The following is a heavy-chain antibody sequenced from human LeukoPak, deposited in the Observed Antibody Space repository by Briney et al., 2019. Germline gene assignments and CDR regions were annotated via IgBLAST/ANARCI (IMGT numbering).Heavy chain of an antibody. D-gene: IGHD3-22*01. V-gene: IGHV4-59*08. CDR2: ISYSGST. J-gene: IGHJ1*01. Sequence: PSETLSLTCTVSGGSINTYFWNWLRQPPGKGLEWIGYISYSGSTHYNPSLESRVTMSVDTSKNQFSLDLTSVTAADTAVYYCARHHHVSSGTFSQHWGQGTLVTVSS. CDR3: ARHHHVSSGTFSQH. CDR1: GGSINTYF.